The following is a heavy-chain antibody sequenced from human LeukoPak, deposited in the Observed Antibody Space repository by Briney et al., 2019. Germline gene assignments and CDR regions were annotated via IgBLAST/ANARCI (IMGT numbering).Heavy chain of an antibody. CDR2: INWNGGST. Sequence: GGSLRLSCAASGFTFDDYGMSWVRQAPGKGLEWVSGINWNGGSTGYADSVKGRFTISRDNAKNSLYLQMNSLRAEDTALYYCARRFNLCSGSYYDYWGQGTLVTVSS. D-gene: IGHD1-26*01. V-gene: IGHV3-20*04. J-gene: IGHJ4*02. CDR3: ARRFNLCSGSYYDY. CDR1: GFTFDDYG.